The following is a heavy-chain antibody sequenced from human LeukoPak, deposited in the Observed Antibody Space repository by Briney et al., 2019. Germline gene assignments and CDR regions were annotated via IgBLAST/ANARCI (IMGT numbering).Heavy chain of an antibody. CDR2: ISSSENTK. V-gene: IGHV3-48*01. CDR3: AKDLDQGDWGLDAIDI. D-gene: IGHD2-21*02. Sequence: GGSLRLSCAVSGLSVSAYSMSWVRQAPGKGLEWISFISSSENTKWHADSVKGRFTISRDNAKNSLCLQMNSLRAEDTAVYFCAKDLDQGDWGLDAIDIWGQGTMVTVSS. CDR1: GLSVSAYS. J-gene: IGHJ3*02.